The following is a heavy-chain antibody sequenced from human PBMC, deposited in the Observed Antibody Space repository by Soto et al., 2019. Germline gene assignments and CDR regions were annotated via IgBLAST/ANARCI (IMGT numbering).Heavy chain of an antibody. CDR1: GYTFTNYA. V-gene: IGHV1-3*01. CDR3: ARGHLAVVPVASWFYYMDV. CDR2: INAGNGNT. J-gene: IGHJ6*03. Sequence: QVPLVQSGAEVEKPGASVKVSCKASGYTFTNYAVHWVRQAPGQRLEWMGWINAGNGNTRFSQNLQGRVTITRDTPARTVYMELSSLRSEDTAVYYCARGHLAVVPVASWFYYMDVWGKGTTVTVSS. D-gene: IGHD2-2*01.